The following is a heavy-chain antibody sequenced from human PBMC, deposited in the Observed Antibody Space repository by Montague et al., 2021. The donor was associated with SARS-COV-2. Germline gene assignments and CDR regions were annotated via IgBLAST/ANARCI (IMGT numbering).Heavy chain of an antibody. CDR2: IYYSGSI. J-gene: IGHJ6*02. CDR3: ARHYGVVVPAAIYYYYGMDV. Sequence: SETLSLTCSVSGVSISSSGYYWGWVRQPPGKGLEWIGSIYYSGSIYYNPSLKSRVTISVDTSKNQFSLKLSSVTAADTAVYYCARHYGVVVPAAIYYYYGMDVWGQGTTVTVSS. CDR1: GVSISSSGYY. V-gene: IGHV4-39*01. D-gene: IGHD2-2*02.